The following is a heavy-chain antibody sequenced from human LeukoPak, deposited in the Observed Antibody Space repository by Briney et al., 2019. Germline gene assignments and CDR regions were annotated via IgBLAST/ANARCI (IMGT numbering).Heavy chain of an antibody. CDR2: MKGGGET. CDR1: GFSFINYA. CDR3: ARASWISTADGVC. Sequence: GGPLTLSCAASGFSFINYAMSWVRQAPARGAEWLSSMKGGGETFYADSVKGRFTLSRDDSRNTVYLQLNNLRVEDTAIYYCARASWISTADGVCWGQGTQVTVS. D-gene: IGHD3-3*01. V-gene: IGHV3-23*01. J-gene: IGHJ4*02.